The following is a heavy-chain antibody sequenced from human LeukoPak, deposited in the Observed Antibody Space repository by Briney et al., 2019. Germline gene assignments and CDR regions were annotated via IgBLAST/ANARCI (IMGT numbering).Heavy chain of an antibody. Sequence: QSGGSLRLPCAASGFTFSSYAMHWVRQAPGKGLEWVATIREDGSEKYYVDSVKGRFTISRDNAKNSLYLQMDSLRAEDTAVYYCTRTGYRSNWYVPNWGQGTLVTVSS. D-gene: IGHD6-13*01. CDR3: TRTGYRSNWYVPN. CDR2: IREDGSEK. J-gene: IGHJ4*02. V-gene: IGHV3-7*01. CDR1: GFTFSSYA.